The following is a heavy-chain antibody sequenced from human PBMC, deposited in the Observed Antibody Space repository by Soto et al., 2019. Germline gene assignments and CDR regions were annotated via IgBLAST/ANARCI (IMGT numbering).Heavy chain of an antibody. CDR2: FYPGDSDT. CDR3: ARHASSGTYHGAYYFDY. Sequence: PGASLKISCKGSGYSFTSYWIGWVRQMPGKGLEWMGIFYPGDSDTRYSPSFQGQVTISADKSISTAYLQWSSLKASDTAMYYCARHASSGTYHGAYYFDYWGQGTRVTVSS. J-gene: IGHJ4*02. D-gene: IGHD1-26*01. V-gene: IGHV5-51*01. CDR1: GYSFTSYW.